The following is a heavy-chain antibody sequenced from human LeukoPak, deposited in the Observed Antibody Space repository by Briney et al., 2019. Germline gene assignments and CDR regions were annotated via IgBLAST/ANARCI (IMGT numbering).Heavy chain of an antibody. CDR1: GFTFSSYR. Sequence: GGSLRLSCAASGFTFSSYRMTWVRQAPGKGLEWVSSISSSSSYIYYADSVKGRFTISRDNAKNSLYLQMNSLRAEDTAVYYCASSPLDSSSWYSYGMDVWGQGTTVTVSS. J-gene: IGHJ6*02. CDR3: ASSPLDSSSWYSYGMDV. V-gene: IGHV3-21*01. CDR2: ISSSSSYI. D-gene: IGHD6-13*01.